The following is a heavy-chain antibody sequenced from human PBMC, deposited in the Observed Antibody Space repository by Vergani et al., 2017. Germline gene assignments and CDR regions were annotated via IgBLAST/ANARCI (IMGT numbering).Heavy chain of an antibody. CDR2: LSASDRRT. CDR1: GFTFIMHA. V-gene: IGHV3-23*04. D-gene: IGHD2-2*01. J-gene: IGHJ4*02. Sequence: EVQLVESGGDLVQPGRSLRLSCAASGFTFIMHAMRWVRQAPGKGLEWVSTLSASDRRTHYADSVKGRFTISRDNSKNTLYLQMNSLRAEDTAVYYCAKSAGARLYCSSTSCPNDYWGQGTLVTVSS. CDR3: AKSAGARLYCSSTSCPNDY.